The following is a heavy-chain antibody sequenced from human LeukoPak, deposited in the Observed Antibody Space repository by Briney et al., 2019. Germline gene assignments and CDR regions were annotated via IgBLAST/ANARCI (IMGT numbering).Heavy chain of an antibody. Sequence: LGASVKVSCKASGYTFTSYGISWVRQAPGQGLEWMGWISAYNGNTNYAQKLQGRVTMTRDTSISTAYMELSRLRSDDTAVYYCARGTGEGYSYGRYYFDYWGQGTLVTVSS. CDR3: ARGTGEGYSYGRYYFDY. D-gene: IGHD5-18*01. CDR1: GYTFTSYG. J-gene: IGHJ4*02. V-gene: IGHV1-18*01. CDR2: ISAYNGNT.